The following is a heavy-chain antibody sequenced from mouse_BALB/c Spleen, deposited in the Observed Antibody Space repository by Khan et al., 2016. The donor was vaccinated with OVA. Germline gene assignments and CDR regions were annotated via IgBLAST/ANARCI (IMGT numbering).Heavy chain of an antibody. CDR2: INPRSGYT. CDR1: GYTFSSHT. Sequence: VQLQQSGAELARPGASVKMSCKASGYTFSSHTMHWVKQRPGQGLEWIGYINPRSGYTQYNQKFNDKATLTEDISSSTAYMQLSSLTSEDSAVYYGARRTTEDALDYWGQGTSVTVSS. V-gene: IGHV1-4*01. J-gene: IGHJ4*01. D-gene: IGHD2-14*01. CDR3: ARRTTEDALDY.